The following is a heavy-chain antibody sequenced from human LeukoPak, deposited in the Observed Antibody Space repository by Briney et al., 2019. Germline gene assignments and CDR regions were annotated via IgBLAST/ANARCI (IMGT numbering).Heavy chain of an antibody. D-gene: IGHD6-19*01. CDR1: GGSFSGYY. J-gene: IGHJ3*02. CDR3: ARHHPRSGWYERSAFDI. V-gene: IGHV4-34*01. Sequence: SETLSLTCAVYGGSFSGYYWSWIRQPPGKGMEWIGEINHSGSTNYNPSLKSRVTISVDTSKNQFSLKLNSVTAADTAVYYCARHHPRSGWYERSAFDIWGQGTMVTVSS. CDR2: INHSGST.